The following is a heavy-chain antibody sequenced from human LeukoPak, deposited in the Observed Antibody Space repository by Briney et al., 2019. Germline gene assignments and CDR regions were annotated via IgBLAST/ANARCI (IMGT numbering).Heavy chain of an antibody. CDR1: GGSFSGYY. D-gene: IGHD6-19*01. Sequence: KSSETLSLTCAVYGGSFSGYYWSWIRQPPGKGLEWIGEINHSGSTNYNPSLKSRVTISVDTSKNQFSLKLSSVTAADTAVYYCARALPRGVAGPSSDYWGQGTLVTVSS. V-gene: IGHV4-34*01. CDR2: INHSGST. J-gene: IGHJ4*02. CDR3: ARALPRGVAGPSSDY.